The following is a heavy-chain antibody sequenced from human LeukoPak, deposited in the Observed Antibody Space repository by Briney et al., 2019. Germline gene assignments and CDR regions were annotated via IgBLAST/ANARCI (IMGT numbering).Heavy chain of an antibody. J-gene: IGHJ4*02. Sequence: SVKVSCKASGGTFSSYAISWVRQAPGQGLEWMGGIIPIFGTANYAQKFQGRVTITADESTSTAHMELSSLRSEDTAVYYCARTDCSSTSCYPYYFDYWGQGTLVTVSS. V-gene: IGHV1-69*13. CDR3: ARTDCSSTSCYPYYFDY. D-gene: IGHD2-2*01. CDR1: GGTFSSYA. CDR2: IIPIFGTA.